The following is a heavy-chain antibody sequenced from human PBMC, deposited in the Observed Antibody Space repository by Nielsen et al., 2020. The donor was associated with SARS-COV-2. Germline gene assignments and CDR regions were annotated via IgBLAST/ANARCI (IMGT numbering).Heavy chain of an antibody. CDR3: ATLNWNYGY. J-gene: IGHJ4*02. D-gene: IGHD1-7*01. CDR1: GGPISSYY. Sequence: SATLSLTCTVSGGPISSYYWSWIRQPPGKGLEWIGYIYYSGSTNYNPSLKSRVTISVDTSKNQFSLKLSSVTAADTAVYYCATLNWNYGYWGQGTLVTVSS. V-gene: IGHV4-59*01. CDR2: IYYSGST.